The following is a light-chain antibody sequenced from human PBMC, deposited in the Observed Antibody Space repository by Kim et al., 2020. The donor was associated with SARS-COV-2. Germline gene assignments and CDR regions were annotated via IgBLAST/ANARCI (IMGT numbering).Light chain of an antibody. V-gene: IGKV1-13*02. Sequence: SSSVGDRVSITCRASQGIKSALAWYQQKPGKAPKLLIYGASSLQSAVPSRFSGSGSGTEFTLTISSLQPDDVATYYCQQYRIYWTFGQGTKVDIK. CDR3: QQYRIYWT. J-gene: IGKJ1*01. CDR1: QGIKSA. CDR2: GAS.